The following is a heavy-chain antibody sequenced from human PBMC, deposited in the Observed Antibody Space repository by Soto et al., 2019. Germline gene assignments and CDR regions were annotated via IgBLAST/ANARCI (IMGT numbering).Heavy chain of an antibody. CDR1: GYTFTSYG. CDR3: ARDLGVGIAAAASFDY. V-gene: IGHV1-18*01. Sequence: ASVKVSCKASGYTFTSYGISWVRQAPGQGLEWMGWISAYNGNTNYAQKLQGRVTMTTDTSTSTAYMELRSLRSDDTAVYYCARDLGVGIAAAASFDYWGQGTLVTVSS. CDR2: ISAYNGNT. J-gene: IGHJ4*02. D-gene: IGHD6-13*01.